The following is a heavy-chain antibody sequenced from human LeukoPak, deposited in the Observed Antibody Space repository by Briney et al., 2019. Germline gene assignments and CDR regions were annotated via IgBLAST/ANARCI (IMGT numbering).Heavy chain of an antibody. CDR3: AGGWEPYDYWFDP. J-gene: IGHJ5*02. D-gene: IGHD5-12*01. CDR2: MNPNTGNT. V-gene: IGHV1-8*01. Sequence: GASVKVSCKASGYTFTSYAISWVRQAPGQGLEWMGWMNPNTGNTDYAQKFQGRVTMTRDTSISTAYMELSGLRSDDTAIYYCAGGWEPYDYWFDPWGQGTLVTVSS. CDR1: GYTFTSYA.